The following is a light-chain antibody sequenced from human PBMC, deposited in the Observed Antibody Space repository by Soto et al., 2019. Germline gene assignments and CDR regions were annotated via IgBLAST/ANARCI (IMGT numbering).Light chain of an antibody. J-gene: IGKJ1*01. CDR1: QSVSSNY. Sequence: EIVLTQSPGTLSLSPGERATLSCRASQSVSSNYLAWYQRKPGQAPRLLIYGASSRATGIPIRFSGSGSGTDFTLTITRLEPEDCAVYYCQQYGSSPPTFGQGAKVEIK. V-gene: IGKV3-20*01. CDR2: GAS. CDR3: QQYGSSPPT.